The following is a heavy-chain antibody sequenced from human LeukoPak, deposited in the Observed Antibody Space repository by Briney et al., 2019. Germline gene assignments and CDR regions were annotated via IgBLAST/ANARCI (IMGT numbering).Heavy chain of an antibody. V-gene: IGHV2-5*01. CDR3: AHSWGSRSIDY. Sequence: SGPTLVNPAQTLTLTCTFSGFSLSTSGVGVGWIRQPTGEALEWLALIYWNDDKRYSPSLKSRLTITKDTSKNQVVLTMTNMDPVDTATYYCAHSWGSRSIDYWGQGTLVTVSS. D-gene: IGHD3-16*01. J-gene: IGHJ4*02. CDR2: IYWNDDK. CDR1: GFSLSTSGVG.